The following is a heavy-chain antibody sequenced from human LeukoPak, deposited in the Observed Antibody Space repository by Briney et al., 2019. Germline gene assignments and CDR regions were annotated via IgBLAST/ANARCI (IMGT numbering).Heavy chain of an antibody. CDR2: IYHSGST. D-gene: IGHD3-10*01. CDR3: ARGGYYGSGSYP. CDR1: GYSISSGYY. Sequence: PSETLSLTCSVSGYSISSGYYWGWIRQPPGKGLEWIGSIYHSGSTNYNPSLKSRVTISVDTSKNQFSLKLSSVTAADTAVYYCARGGYYGSGSYPWGQGTLVTVSS. V-gene: IGHV4-38-2*02. J-gene: IGHJ5*02.